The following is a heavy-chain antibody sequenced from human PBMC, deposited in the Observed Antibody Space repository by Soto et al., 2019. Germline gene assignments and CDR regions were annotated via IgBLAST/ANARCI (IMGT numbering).Heavy chain of an antibody. CDR2: IVPIFGTV. V-gene: IGHV1-69*12. D-gene: IGHD6-19*01. CDR1: GGTFSNYA. J-gene: IGHJ6*02. CDR3: ARVQAVPGIYNYYGLDV. Sequence: QDQLVQSGAEVRKPGSSVKVSCKASGGTFSNYAISWVRQAPGEGLEWMGGIVPIFGTVNYAQKFQGRVTIIADESTTPAYMELSSLISEDTAVYYCARVQAVPGIYNYYGLDVWGQGTTVTVS.